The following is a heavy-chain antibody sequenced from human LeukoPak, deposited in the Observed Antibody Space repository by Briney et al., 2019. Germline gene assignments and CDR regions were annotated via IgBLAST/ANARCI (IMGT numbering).Heavy chain of an antibody. D-gene: IGHD3-3*01. CDR1: GYTFTSYY. J-gene: IGHJ6*03. CDR2: INPSGGST. V-gene: IGHV1-46*01. Sequence: ASVKVSCRASGYTFTSYYMHWVRQAPGEGLEWMGIINPSGGSTSYAQKFQGRVTMTEDTSPGTAYMELSRLRSDDTAVYYCAREAIKEWYYYYMDVWGKGTTVTVSS. CDR3: AREAIKEWYYYYMDV.